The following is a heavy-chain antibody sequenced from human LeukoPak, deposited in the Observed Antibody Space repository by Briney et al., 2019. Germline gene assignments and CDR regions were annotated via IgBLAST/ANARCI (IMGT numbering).Heavy chain of an antibody. CDR3: ARGPAYSSSWYDY. D-gene: IGHD6-13*01. CDR1: GGSISSGGYS. J-gene: IGHJ4*02. V-gene: IGHV4-30-2*01. Sequence: SQTLSLTCAVSGGSISSGGYSWSWIRQPPGKGLKWIGYIYHSGSTYYNPSLKSRVTISVDRSKNQFSLKLSAVTAADTAVYYCARGPAYSSSWYDYWGQGTLVTVSS. CDR2: IYHSGST.